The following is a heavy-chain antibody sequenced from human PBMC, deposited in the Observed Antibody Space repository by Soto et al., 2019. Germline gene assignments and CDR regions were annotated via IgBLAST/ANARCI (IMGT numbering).Heavy chain of an antibody. CDR3: EKDNSVEMGTMIGQ. D-gene: IGHD1-1*01. J-gene: IGHJ4*02. CDR1: GFTFSSYA. V-gene: IGHV3-23*01. Sequence: GGSPILSCAASGFTFSSYAMSWVRQAPGKGLEWVSAISGSGGSTYYADSVKGRFTISRDNSKNTLYLQMNSLRAEDTAVYYCEKDNSVEMGTMIGQWGQGTLATAPQ. CDR2: ISGSGGST.